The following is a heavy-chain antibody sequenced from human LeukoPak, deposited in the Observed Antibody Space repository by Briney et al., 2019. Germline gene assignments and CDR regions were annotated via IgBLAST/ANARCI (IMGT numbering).Heavy chain of an antibody. CDR3: ARTTRGSGIFGVVITKDAFDI. CDR2: IYYSGST. J-gene: IGHJ3*02. Sequence: SETLSLTCTVSGGSISSSSYYWGWIRQPPGKGLEWIGYIYYSGSTNYNPSLKSRVTISVDTSKNQFSLKLSSVTAADTAVYYCARTTRGSGIFGVVITKDAFDIWGQGTMVTVSS. CDR1: GGSISSSSYY. D-gene: IGHD3-3*01. V-gene: IGHV4-61*05.